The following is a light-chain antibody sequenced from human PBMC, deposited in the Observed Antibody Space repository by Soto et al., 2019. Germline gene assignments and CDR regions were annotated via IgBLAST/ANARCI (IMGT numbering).Light chain of an antibody. Sequence: QSVLTQPASVSGSPGQSITISCTGTSSDVGAYNYVSWYQQHPAKAPKLVIYEVSNRPSGVSNRFSGSKSGDTASLTISGLQAVDEADYYCSSFTSSNTWVFGGGTKLTVL. CDR1: SSDVGAYNY. J-gene: IGLJ3*02. CDR3: SSFTSSNTWV. V-gene: IGLV2-14*01. CDR2: EVS.